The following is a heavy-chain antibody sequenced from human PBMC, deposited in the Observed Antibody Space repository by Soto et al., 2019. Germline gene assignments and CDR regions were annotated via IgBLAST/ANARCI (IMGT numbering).Heavy chain of an antibody. D-gene: IGHD4-17*01. J-gene: IGHJ4*02. CDR1: GFIFSAYG. V-gene: IGHV3-23*01. Sequence: EVQLLESGGGLVQPGGSLRLSCAASGFIFSAYGMAWVRQAPGKGLEWVAGIRGSGTKTYYADSVRGRFTISRDNPRSMLYLQMDSLRADDTAVYYCAKDRRCPGETCSLSNDYWGQGTLVTVSS. CDR2: IRGSGTKT. CDR3: AKDRRCPGETCSLSNDY.